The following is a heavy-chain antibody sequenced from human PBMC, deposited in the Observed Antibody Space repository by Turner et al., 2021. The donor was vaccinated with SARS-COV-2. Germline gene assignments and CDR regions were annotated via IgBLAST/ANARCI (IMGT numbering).Heavy chain of an antibody. V-gene: IGHV4-59*01. CDR2: IYYSGST. CDR3: ARGFDY. Sequence: QVQLQESGPGLVKPSETLSLTCTVHGGSISSYYWSWIRQPPGKGLEWIGYIYYSGSTNYNPSLKSRVTISVDTSKNQFSLKLSSVTAADTAVYYCARGFDYWGQGTLVTVSS. CDR1: GGSISSYY. J-gene: IGHJ4*02.